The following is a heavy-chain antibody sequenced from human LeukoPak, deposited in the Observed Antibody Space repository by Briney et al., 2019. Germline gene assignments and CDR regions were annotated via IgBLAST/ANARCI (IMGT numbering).Heavy chain of an antibody. CDR2: ISSSSGNT. CDR3: ALLVVVTDHDAFDI. J-gene: IGHJ3*02. Sequence: GGSLRLSCAASGFTFSSYSMNWVRQAPGKGLEWVSSISSSSGNTYYADSVKGRFTISRDNSKNSLYLQMNSLRAEDTAVYYCALLVVVTDHDAFDIWGQGTMLTVHS. V-gene: IGHV3-21*01. D-gene: IGHD2-21*02. CDR1: GFTFSSYS.